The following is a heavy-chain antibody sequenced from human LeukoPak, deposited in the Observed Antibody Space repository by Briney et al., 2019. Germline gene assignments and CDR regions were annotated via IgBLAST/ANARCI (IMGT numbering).Heavy chain of an antibody. D-gene: IGHD3-9*01. CDR2: ISYDGSNK. J-gene: IGHJ4*02. CDR3: ARGGYYHN. Sequence: GGSLRLSCAASGFTFSSYAMHWVRQAPGKGLEWVAVISYDGSNKYYADSVKGRFTISRDNSKTTLYLQMNSRRAEDPAGYYCARGGYYHNWGQGTLVTVSS. V-gene: IGHV3-30-3*01. CDR1: GFTFSSYA.